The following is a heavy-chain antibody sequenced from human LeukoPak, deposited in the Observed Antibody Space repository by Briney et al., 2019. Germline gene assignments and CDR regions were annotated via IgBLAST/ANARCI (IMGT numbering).Heavy chain of an antibody. J-gene: IGHJ4*02. V-gene: IGHV3-74*01. Sequence: PGGSLRLSCAASGFTFSNYSMNWVRQAPGKGLVWVSRINSDGSSTTYADSVKGRFTISRDNAKNTLYLQMNSLRAEDTAVYYCARDPSYSENLDYWGQGTLVTVSS. CDR1: GFTFSNYS. D-gene: IGHD1-26*01. CDR2: INSDGSST. CDR3: ARDPSYSENLDY.